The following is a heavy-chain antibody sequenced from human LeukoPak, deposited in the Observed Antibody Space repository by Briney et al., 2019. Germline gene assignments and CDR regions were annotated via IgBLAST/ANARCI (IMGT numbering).Heavy chain of an antibody. V-gene: IGHV4-59*08. CDR2: MYYTETSS. J-gene: IGHJ4*02. Sequence: SETLSLTCAVYGGSFSGYYWSWIRQPPGERLEYIAYMYYTETSSNYNPSLKSRVTVSVDTSRNQFSLKLTSLTAADTAVYYCARRYCSGNSCYFDSWGQGTLVIVSS. CDR3: ARRYCSGNSCYFDS. D-gene: IGHD2-15*01. CDR1: GGSFSGYY.